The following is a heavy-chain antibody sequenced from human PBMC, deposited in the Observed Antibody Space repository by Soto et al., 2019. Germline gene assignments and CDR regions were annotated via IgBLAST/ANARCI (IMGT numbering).Heavy chain of an antibody. CDR3: ARPQRTWELLHYFQH. D-gene: IGHD1-26*01. J-gene: IGHJ1*01. Sequence: QVQLVESGGGVVQPGRSLRLSCAASGFTFSSYAMHWVRQAPGKGLEWVAVISYDGSNKYYADSVKGRFTISRDNSKNTLYLQMNSLRAEDTAVYYCARPQRTWELLHYFQHWGQGTLVTVSS. CDR2: ISYDGSNK. V-gene: IGHV3-30-3*01. CDR1: GFTFSSYA.